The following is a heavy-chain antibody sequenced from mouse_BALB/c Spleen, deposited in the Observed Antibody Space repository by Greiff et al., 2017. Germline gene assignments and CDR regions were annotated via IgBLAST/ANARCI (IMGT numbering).Heavy chain of an antibody. Sequence: DVMLVESGGGLVQPGGSLKLSCAASGFTFSSYGMSWVRQTPDKRLELVATINSNGGSTYYPDSVKGRFTISRDNAKNTLYLQMSSLKSEDTAMYYCARGAYGSSSFDYWGQGTTLTVSS. CDR3: ARGAYGSSSFDY. J-gene: IGHJ2*01. CDR2: INSNGGST. V-gene: IGHV5-6-3*01. D-gene: IGHD1-1*01. CDR1: GFTFSSYG.